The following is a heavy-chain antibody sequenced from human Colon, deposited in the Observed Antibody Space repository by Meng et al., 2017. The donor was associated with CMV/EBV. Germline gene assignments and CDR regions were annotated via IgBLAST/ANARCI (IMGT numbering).Heavy chain of an antibody. D-gene: IGHD1-14*01. CDR2: IYYSGST. Sequence: ESLKISCTVSGGSISSYYWSWIRQPPGKGLEWIGYIYYSGSTNYNPSLKSRVTISVDTSKNQFSLKLSSVTAADTAVYYCARDNGGGAGGYDYWGQGTLVTVSS. V-gene: IGHV4-59*01. J-gene: IGHJ4*02. CDR1: GGSISSYY. CDR3: ARDNGGGAGGYDY.